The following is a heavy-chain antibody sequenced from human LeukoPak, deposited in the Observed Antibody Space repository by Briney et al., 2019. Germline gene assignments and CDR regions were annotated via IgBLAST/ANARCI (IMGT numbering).Heavy chain of an antibody. CDR3: AGVYCSSTSCYHFDY. Sequence: XXXSXXCTVSGGSISSGGYYWSWIRQPPGXGLEWIGYIYHSGSTYYNPSLKSRVTISVDRSKNQFSLKLSSVTAADTAVYYCAGVYCSSTSCYHFDYWGQGTLVTVSS. CDR1: GGSISSGGYY. J-gene: IGHJ4*02. D-gene: IGHD2-2*01. V-gene: IGHV4-30-2*01. CDR2: IYHSGST.